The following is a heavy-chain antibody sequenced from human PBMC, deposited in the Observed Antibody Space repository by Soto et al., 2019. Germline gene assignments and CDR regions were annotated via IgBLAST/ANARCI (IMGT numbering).Heavy chain of an antibody. CDR3: ARVLGYCSSTSCYTAAFGI. J-gene: IGHJ3*02. Sequence: ASVQVSCKASGCTFSSYAISWVRQAPGQGLEWMGGIIPIFGTANYAQKFQGRVTITADESTSTAYMELSSLRSEDTAVYYCARVLGYCSSTSCYTAAFGIWGQGTMVTVSS. CDR1: GCTFSSYA. V-gene: IGHV1-69*13. D-gene: IGHD2-2*02. CDR2: IIPIFGTA.